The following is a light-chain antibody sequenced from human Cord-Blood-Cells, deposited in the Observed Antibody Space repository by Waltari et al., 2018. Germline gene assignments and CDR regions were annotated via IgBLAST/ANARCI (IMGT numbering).Light chain of an antibody. CDR3: CSYAGSSNVV. V-gene: IGLV2-23*01. Sequence: QSALTQPVSVSGSPGQSITISCTGTSSDVGSYNLVSWYQQHPGKAPKLMIYEGSKRPSGVSNRCSGSKSGNTASLTISGLQAEDEADYYCCSYAGSSNVVFGGGTKLTVL. CDR2: EGS. J-gene: IGLJ2*01. CDR1: SSDVGSYNL.